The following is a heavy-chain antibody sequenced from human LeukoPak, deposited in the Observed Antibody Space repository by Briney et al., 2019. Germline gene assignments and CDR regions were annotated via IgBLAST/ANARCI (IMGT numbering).Heavy chain of an antibody. Sequence: GGSLRLSCAASGFTFSHYWMQWVRQAPGKGLVWVSRTNSDGSSTTYADSVKGRFTISRDNAKNTLYLQMNSLRAEDTAVYYCARDVGYYDSSGYYYYYYGMDVWGQGTTVTVSS. J-gene: IGHJ6*02. V-gene: IGHV3-74*01. D-gene: IGHD3-22*01. CDR3: ARDVGYYDSSGYYYYYYGMDV. CDR1: GFTFSHYW. CDR2: TNSDGSST.